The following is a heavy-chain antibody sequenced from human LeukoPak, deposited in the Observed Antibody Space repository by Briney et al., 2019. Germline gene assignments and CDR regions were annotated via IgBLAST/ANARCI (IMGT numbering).Heavy chain of an antibody. CDR2: IIPIFGTA. V-gene: IGHV1-69*05. CDR3: ARGVSVVVPAAIWFDP. Sequence: GSSVKVSCKAFGGSFSSEAISWVRQAPGQGLEWMGGIIPIFGTANYAQKFQGRVTITTDESTSTAYMGLSSLRSEDTAVYYCARGVSVVVPAAIWFDPWGQGTLVTVSS. J-gene: IGHJ5*02. D-gene: IGHD2-2*01. CDR1: GGSFSSEA.